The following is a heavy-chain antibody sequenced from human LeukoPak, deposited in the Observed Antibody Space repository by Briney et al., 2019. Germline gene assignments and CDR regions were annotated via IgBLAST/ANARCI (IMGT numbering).Heavy chain of an antibody. CDR1: GFTFSDYY. J-gene: IGHJ4*02. V-gene: IGHV4-59*12. D-gene: IGHD3-10*01. CDR2: IYYSGST. Sequence: KAGGSLRLSCAASGFTFSDYYMTWIRQPPGKGLEWIGYIYYSGSTNYNPSLKSRVTISVDTSKNQFSLKLSSVTAADTAVYYCARVDVVRGKYFDYWGQGTLVTVSS. CDR3: ARVDVVRGKYFDY.